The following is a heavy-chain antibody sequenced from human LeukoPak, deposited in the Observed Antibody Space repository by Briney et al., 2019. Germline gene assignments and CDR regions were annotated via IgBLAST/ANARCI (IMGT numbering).Heavy chain of an antibody. Sequence: SSETLSLTCTVSGGSISSSSHYWGWIRQPPGKGLEFIGNIYETGSTYYNSSLKSRVTIFVDTSKNQFSLRLSSVTAADTALYYCARRYSSSPFNYFDPWGQGTLVTVSS. D-gene: IGHD6-6*01. CDR1: GGSISSSSHY. CDR3: ARRYSSSPFNYFDP. CDR2: IYETGST. J-gene: IGHJ5*02. V-gene: IGHV4-39*01.